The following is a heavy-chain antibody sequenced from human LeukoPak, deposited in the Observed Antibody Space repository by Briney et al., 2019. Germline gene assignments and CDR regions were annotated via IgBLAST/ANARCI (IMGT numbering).Heavy chain of an antibody. CDR3: AREVYSSGWSSFDY. V-gene: IGHV3-74*01. CDR1: GFTFSSYW. CDR2: INSDGSST. J-gene: IGHJ4*02. D-gene: IGHD6-19*01. Sequence: QSGGSLRLSCAASGFTFSSYWMHWVRQAPGKGLVWVSRINSDGSSTIHADSVKGRFTISRDNAKNTLYLQMNSLRAEDTAVYYCAREVYSSGWSSFDYWGQGTLGTVSS.